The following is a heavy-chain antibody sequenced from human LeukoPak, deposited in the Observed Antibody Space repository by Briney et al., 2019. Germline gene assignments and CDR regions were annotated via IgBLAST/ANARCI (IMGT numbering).Heavy chain of an antibody. J-gene: IGHJ6*03. CDR1: GYTFTSYG. V-gene: IGHV1-18*04. CDR2: ISAYNGNT. CDR3: ARDYGTYYYGSGSYPRMDV. D-gene: IGHD3-10*01. Sequence: ASVKVSCKASGYTFTSYGISWVRQAPGQGLEWMGWISAYNGNTNYAQKLQGRVTMTTDTSTSTAYMELRNLRSDDTAVYYCARDYGTYYYGSGSYPRMDVWGKGTTVTVSS.